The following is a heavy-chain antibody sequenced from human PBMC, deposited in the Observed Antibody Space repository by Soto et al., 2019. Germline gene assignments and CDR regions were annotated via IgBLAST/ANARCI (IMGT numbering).Heavy chain of an antibody. CDR2: ISYNGCKI. D-gene: IGHD2-21*02. Sequence: QVQVVESGGGVVQPGRSLRLSCAASGFTFSTYGMHWVRQAPGQGLEWVAFISYNGCKIYYADSVKGRFTISRYSSRNTVFLQMTSLRAEDTAVYYCSIDTSIVQALVFSAYYYYGMDVWGLGTTVSVSS. CDR3: SIDTSIVQALVFSAYYYYGMDV. V-gene: IGHV3-30*03. J-gene: IGHJ6*02. CDR1: GFTFSTYG.